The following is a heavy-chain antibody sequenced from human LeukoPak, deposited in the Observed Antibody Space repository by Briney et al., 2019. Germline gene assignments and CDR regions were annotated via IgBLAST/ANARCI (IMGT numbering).Heavy chain of an antibody. Sequence: GGSLRLSCAASGFNFGSYSMTWVRQAPGKGLEWVSVISADSATTFYADSVKGRFNISRDNAKNTVFLQMSSLRAEDTALYYCARKSASGNYPLDYWGQGTLVTVSS. J-gene: IGHJ4*02. CDR3: ARKSASGNYPLDY. CDR2: ISADSATT. V-gene: IGHV3-23*01. CDR1: GFNFGSYS. D-gene: IGHD3-10*01.